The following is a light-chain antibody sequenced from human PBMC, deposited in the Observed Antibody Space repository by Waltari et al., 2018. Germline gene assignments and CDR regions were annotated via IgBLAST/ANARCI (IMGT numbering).Light chain of an antibody. CDR2: SNN. CDR3: AAWDDSLNGVV. J-gene: IGLJ2*01. V-gene: IGLV1-44*01. CDR1: SSNIGSNP. Sequence: QSVLTQPPSASGTPGQRVTISCSGSSSNIGSNPVNWYQQLPGTAPKLLIYSNNQRPSGVPDRFSGSKSGTSASLVISGLQSEDEADYYCAAWDDSLNGVVFGGGTKLTVL.